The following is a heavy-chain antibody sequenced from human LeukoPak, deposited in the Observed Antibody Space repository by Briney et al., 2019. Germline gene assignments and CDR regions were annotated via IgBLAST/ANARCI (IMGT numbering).Heavy chain of an antibody. V-gene: IGHV3-48*03. D-gene: IGHD6-13*01. J-gene: IGHJ4*02. Sequence: GGSLRLSCAASGFNFRSYEVNWVRQAQGKGREWVSFISPSGSTTYYADSVQGRFTISRDNAKNSLDLRMNSLRAEDTAVYYCARAHPYSSSGFDYWGQGTLVTVSS. CDR2: ISPSGSTT. CDR3: ARAHPYSSSGFDY. CDR1: GFNFRSYE.